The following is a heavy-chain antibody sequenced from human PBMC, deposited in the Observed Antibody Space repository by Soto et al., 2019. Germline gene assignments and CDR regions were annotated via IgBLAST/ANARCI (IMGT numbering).Heavy chain of an antibody. CDR3: AKNAYDSLYFDY. J-gene: IGHJ4*02. D-gene: IGHD5-12*01. CDR2: INSDGSST. CDR1: GFTFSSYW. Sequence: PGGSLRLSCAASGFTFSSYWMHWVRQAPGKGLVWVSRINSDGSSTSYADSVKGRFTISRDNAKNTLYLQMNSLRAEDTAVYYCAKNAYDSLYFDYWGQGTLVTVSS. V-gene: IGHV3-74*01.